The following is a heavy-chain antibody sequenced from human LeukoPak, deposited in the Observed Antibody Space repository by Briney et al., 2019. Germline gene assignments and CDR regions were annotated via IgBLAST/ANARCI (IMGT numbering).Heavy chain of an antibody. V-gene: IGHV4-39*01. Sequence: SETLSLTCTVSGGSISSSSYYWGWIRQPPGKGLEWIGSIYYSGSTYYNPSLKSRVTISVDTFKNQFSLKLSSVTAADTAVYYCARLGLVIAYYFDYGGKGTLVTVS. J-gene: IGHJ4*02. CDR3: ARLGLVIAYYFDY. CDR1: GGSISSSSYY. D-gene: IGHD3-3*01. CDR2: IYYSGST.